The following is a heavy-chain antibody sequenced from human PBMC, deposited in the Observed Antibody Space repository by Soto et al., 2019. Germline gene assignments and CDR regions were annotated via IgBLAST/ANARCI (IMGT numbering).Heavy chain of an antibody. CDR3: ARKGAAASYAHYYMDV. D-gene: IGHD6-13*01. J-gene: IGHJ6*03. Sequence: QVQLQESGPGLVKPSETLSPTCLVPVGSLVPYYWTWFGRPPGRGLGGIGDGFYSGNTNYNPSLESRVTISVDTSRNRFSLNLTSATAADTAVYYCARKGAAASYAHYYMDVWGRGTAVTVSS. CDR2: GFYSGNT. CDR1: VGSLVPYY. V-gene: IGHV4-59*13.